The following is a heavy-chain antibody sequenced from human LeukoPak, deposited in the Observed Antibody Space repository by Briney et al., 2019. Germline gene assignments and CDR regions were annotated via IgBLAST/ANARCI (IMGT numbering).Heavy chain of an antibody. Sequence: GGSLRLSCAASGFTFSSYEMNWVRQAPGKGLEWVSYISSSGSTIYYADSVKGRFTISRDNAKNSLYLQMSSLRDDDTAVYYCAKGLHYYDSSGYYYGDYWGQGTLVTVSS. D-gene: IGHD3-22*01. CDR3: AKGLHYYDSSGYYYGDY. V-gene: IGHV3-48*03. J-gene: IGHJ4*02. CDR1: GFTFSSYE. CDR2: ISSSGSTI.